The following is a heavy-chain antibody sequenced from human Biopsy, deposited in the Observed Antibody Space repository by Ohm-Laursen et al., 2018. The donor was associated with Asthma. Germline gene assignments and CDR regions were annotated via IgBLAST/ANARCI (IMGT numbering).Heavy chain of an antibody. Sequence: SLRLSCSAPGFTFSSYGMDWVRQAPGKGLEWVALMSYDGSIKDYADSVKDRFTISRDNSMNTLYLHMNSLRVEDTAVYYCARGLDYSGRSGFDYWGQGTLVTVSS. CDR2: MSYDGSIK. CDR1: GFTFSSYG. CDR3: ARGLDYSGRSGFDY. V-gene: IGHV3-33*05. J-gene: IGHJ4*02. D-gene: IGHD3-10*01.